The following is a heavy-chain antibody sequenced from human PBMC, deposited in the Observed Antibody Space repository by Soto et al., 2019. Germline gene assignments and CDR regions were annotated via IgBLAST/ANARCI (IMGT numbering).Heavy chain of an antibody. J-gene: IGHJ5*02. CDR1: GGSISSGGYY. CDR3: AREVLRVYYGSGEGWFDP. V-gene: IGHV4-31*03. Sequence: QVQLQESGPGLVKPSQTLSLTCTVSGGSISSGGYYWSWIRQHPGKGLEWIGYIYYSGSTYYNPSLKSRVTISVDTSKNQFSLKLSSVNAADTAVYYCAREVLRVYYGSGEGWFDPWGQGTLVTVSS. CDR2: IYYSGST. D-gene: IGHD3-10*01.